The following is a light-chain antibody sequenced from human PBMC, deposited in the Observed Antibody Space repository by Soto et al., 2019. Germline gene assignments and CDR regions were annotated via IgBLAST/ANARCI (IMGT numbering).Light chain of an antibody. Sequence: QSALTQPASVSGCPGQSIAISCTGASSDVGGYNFVSWYQQHPGKAPKLMIYDVSNRPSGVSNRFSGSKSGNTASLTISGLQAEGEADYYCSSYTSSSTRVFGTGTKVTVL. CDR1: SSDVGGYNF. CDR3: SSYTSSSTRV. J-gene: IGLJ1*01. CDR2: DVS. V-gene: IGLV2-14*01.